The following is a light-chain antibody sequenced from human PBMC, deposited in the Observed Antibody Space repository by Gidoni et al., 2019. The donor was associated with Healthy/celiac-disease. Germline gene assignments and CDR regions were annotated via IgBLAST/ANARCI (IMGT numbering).Light chain of an antibody. J-gene: IGKJ4*01. Sequence: DIQMTQSPSSLSASVGDRVTITCRASQGISNYLAWYQQKPGKVPKLLIYAASTLQSGVPSRFSGSGSGTDFTLTISSLQPEDVATYYCQKYNSAPPTLTFGGGTKEEIK. CDR3: QKYNSAPPTLT. CDR1: QGISNY. V-gene: IGKV1-27*01. CDR2: AAS.